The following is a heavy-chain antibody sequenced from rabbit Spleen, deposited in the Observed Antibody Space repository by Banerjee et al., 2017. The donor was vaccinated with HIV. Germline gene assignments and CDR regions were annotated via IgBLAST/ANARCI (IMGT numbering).Heavy chain of an antibody. J-gene: IGHJ4*01. CDR1: GLSFSSDYY. CDR2: IYVGSGGST. CDR3: ARDAGTGDYIDVYFDL. V-gene: IGHV1S45*01. D-gene: IGHD8-1*01. Sequence: QEQLEESGGDLVKPEGSLTLTCTASGLSFSSDYYMCWVRQAPGKGLEWIACIYVGSGGSTTYASWAKGRFTISKTSSTTVTLQMTSLTAADTATYFCARDAGTGDYIDVYFDLWGPGTLVTVS.